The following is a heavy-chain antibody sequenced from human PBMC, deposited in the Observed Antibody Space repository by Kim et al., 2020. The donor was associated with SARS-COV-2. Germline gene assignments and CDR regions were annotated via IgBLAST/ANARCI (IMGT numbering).Heavy chain of an antibody. J-gene: IGHJ4*02. Sequence: SETLSLTCTVSGGSISSGSYYWSWIRQPAGKGLEWIGRIYTSGSTNYNPSLKSRFTISVDTSKNQFSLKLSSVTAADTAVYYCARGVYDYGDYGYDYWGQGTLVTVSS. CDR1: GGSISSGSYY. CDR3: ARGVYDYGDYGYDY. CDR2: IYTSGST. D-gene: IGHD4-17*01. V-gene: IGHV4-61*02.